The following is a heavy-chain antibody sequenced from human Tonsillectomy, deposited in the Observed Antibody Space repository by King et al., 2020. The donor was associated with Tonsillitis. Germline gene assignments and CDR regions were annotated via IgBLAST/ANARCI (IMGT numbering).Heavy chain of an antibody. Sequence: VQLVESGGGLVKPGGSLRLSCAASGFTLSSYSMNWVRQAPGKGLEWVSSISSSSSPIYYADSVKGRFTISSDNAKNPLYLQVNSLRVEDTAVYYCARVGIFNMYYYGMDVWGQGTTVTVSS. J-gene: IGHJ6*02. CDR1: GFTLSSYS. V-gene: IGHV3-21*01. CDR2: ISSSSSPI. CDR3: ARVGIFNMYYYGMDV. D-gene: IGHD1-14*01.